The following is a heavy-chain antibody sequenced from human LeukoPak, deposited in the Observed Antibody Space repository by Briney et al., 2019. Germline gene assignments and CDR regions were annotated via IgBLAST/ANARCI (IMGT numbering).Heavy chain of an antibody. V-gene: IGHV4-30-4*01. D-gene: IGHD1-26*01. CDR1: AGSIGSGDYY. Sequence: PSETLSLTCTVSAGSIGSGDYYWSWIRQVPGKGLEYIGYVYFSGSSYQNPSLKSRVTISVDTSKGQFSLKLSSLTAADTAVYYCASIVGANHDAFDIWGKGTMVTVSS. J-gene: IGHJ3*02. CDR2: VYFSGSS. CDR3: ASIVGANHDAFDI.